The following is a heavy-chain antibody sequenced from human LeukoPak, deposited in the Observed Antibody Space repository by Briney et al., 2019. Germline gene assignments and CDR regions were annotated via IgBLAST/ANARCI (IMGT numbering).Heavy chain of an antibody. CDR2: IYYSGST. CDR1: VGSISSYY. J-gene: IGHJ6*03. D-gene: IGHD3-3*01. Sequence: SETLSLTCTVSVGSISSYYWSCIRQPPGKGLGWIGYIYYSGSTNYNPSLKSRVTISVDTSKNQFSLKLSSVTAADTAVYYCARTYDFWSGYNPYYYYYMDVWGKGTTVTVSS. V-gene: IGHV4-59*12. CDR3: ARTYDFWSGYNPYYYYYMDV.